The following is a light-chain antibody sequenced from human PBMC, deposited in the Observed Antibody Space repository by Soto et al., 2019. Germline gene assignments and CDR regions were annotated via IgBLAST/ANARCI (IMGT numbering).Light chain of an antibody. CDR1: NIGSKS. CDR2: DDR. V-gene: IGLV3-21*02. CDR3: QVWDSIIDHPV. Sequence: SYELTQPPSVSVAPGQTARITCGGNNIGSKSVHWYQQKPGQAPVLVVYDDRDRPSGIPERFSGSNSANTATLTISRVEAGDEADYYCQVWDSIIDHPVFGGGTQLTVL. J-gene: IGLJ3*02.